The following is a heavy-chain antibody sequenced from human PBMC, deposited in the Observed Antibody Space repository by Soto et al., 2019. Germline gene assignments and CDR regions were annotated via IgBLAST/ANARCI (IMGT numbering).Heavy chain of an antibody. CDR3: ARGQRFSDWFDP. CDR1: GGTISGYY. Sequence: WETLSLTCTVTGGTISGYYWTWIRQSAGGGLECMGRIYSSGGTNYNPSLKSRVTISLDTSMNHFSLRLSSVTAADPAVYYCARGQRFSDWFDPWGQGTLVTVS. J-gene: IGHJ5*02. CDR2: IYSSGGT. V-gene: IGHV4-4*07. D-gene: IGHD3-3*01.